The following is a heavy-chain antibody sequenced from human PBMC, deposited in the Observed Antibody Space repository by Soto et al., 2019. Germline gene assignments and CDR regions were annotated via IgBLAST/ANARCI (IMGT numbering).Heavy chain of an antibody. CDR3: AKFYSSGWYPTEYFQH. J-gene: IGHJ1*01. CDR1: GFTFSSYA. D-gene: IGHD6-19*01. CDR2: ISGSGGST. V-gene: IGHV3-23*01. Sequence: GGSLRLSCAASGFTFSSYAMSWVRQAPGKGLEWVSAISGSGGSTYYADSVKGRFTISRDNPKNTLYLQMNSLRAEDTAVYYCAKFYSSGWYPTEYFQHWGQGTLVTVSS.